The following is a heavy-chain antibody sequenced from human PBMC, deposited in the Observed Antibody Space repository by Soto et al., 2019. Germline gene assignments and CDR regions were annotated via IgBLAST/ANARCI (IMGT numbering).Heavy chain of an antibody. CDR1: GYTFTSYG. CDR2: ISAYNGNT. D-gene: IGHD3-3*01. J-gene: IGHJ4*02. CDR3: ARTVLRFLEWLCEFDY. Sequence: ASVKVSCKASGYTFTSYGISWVRQAPGQGLEWMGWISAYNGNTNYAQKLQGRVTMTTDTSTSTAYMELRSLRSDDTAVYYCARTVLRFLEWLCEFDYWGRGTLVTVSS. V-gene: IGHV1-18*01.